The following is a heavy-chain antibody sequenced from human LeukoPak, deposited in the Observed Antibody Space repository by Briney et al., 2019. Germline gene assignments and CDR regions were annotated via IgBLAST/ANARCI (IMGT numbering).Heavy chain of an antibody. Sequence: GASVKVSCKVSGYTLTELSMHWVRQAPGKGLEWMGGFDPEDGETIYAQKFQGRVTMTEDTSTDTAYMELSCLSSEDTAVYYCATGYYDSSGYFYLLAFDIWGQGTMVTVSS. CDR3: ATGYYDSSGYFYLLAFDI. D-gene: IGHD3-22*01. CDR2: FDPEDGET. CDR1: GYTLTELS. J-gene: IGHJ3*02. V-gene: IGHV1-24*01.